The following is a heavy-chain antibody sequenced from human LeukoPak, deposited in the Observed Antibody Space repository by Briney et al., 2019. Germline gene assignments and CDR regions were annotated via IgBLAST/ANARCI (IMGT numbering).Heavy chain of an antibody. CDR3: ATVHLGYFTF. CDR1: GLTFSDYH. D-gene: IGHD3-3*01. J-gene: IGHJ4*02. CDR2: ISDNGRTK. Sequence: PWGSLRLSCAASGLTFSDYHMSWIRQAPGKGLEWVSHISDNGRTKYYANSVQGRFTVSGDNAKNSLYLQMNSLRADDTAVYYCATVHLGYFTFWGQGTLVPVSS. V-gene: IGHV3-11*01.